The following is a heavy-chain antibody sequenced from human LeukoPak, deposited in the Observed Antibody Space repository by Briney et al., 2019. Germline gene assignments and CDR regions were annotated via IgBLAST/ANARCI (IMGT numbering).Heavy chain of an antibody. CDR1: GGSFSGYY. Sequence: SETLSLTCAVYGGSFSGYYWSWIRQPPGKGLEWIGYIYYSGGTNYNPSLKSRVTISVDTSKNQFSLKLSSVTAADTAVYYCGGTMVRGVIDYWYFDLWGRGTLVTVSS. CDR3: GGTMVRGVIDYWYFDL. V-gene: IGHV4-59*01. CDR2: IYYSGGT. J-gene: IGHJ2*01. D-gene: IGHD3-10*01.